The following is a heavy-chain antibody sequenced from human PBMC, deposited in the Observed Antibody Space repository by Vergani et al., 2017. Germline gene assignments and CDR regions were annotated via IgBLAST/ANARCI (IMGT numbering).Heavy chain of an antibody. J-gene: IGHJ2*01. CDR2: IYYSGST. V-gene: IGHV4-34*11. Sequence: QVQLQQWGAGLLKPSETLSLTCAVYGGSFSGYYWSWIRQPPGKGLEWIGYIYYSGSTNYNPSLKSRVTISVDTSKNQFSLKLSSVTAADTAVYYCARGDWGNWYFDLWGRGTLVTVSS. CDR3: ARGDWGNWYFDL. D-gene: IGHD3-16*01. CDR1: GGSFSGYY.